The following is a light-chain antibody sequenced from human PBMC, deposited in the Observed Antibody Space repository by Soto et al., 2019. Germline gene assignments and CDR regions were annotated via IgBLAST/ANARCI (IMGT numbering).Light chain of an antibody. V-gene: IGKV3-20*01. Sequence: EIVLTQSPGTLSLSPGERASLSCRASQSISSNYLAWFQKKPGQAPRLRISTASSRATGIPDRFSGSGSGTDFNLTISRLETEEFAVYECHQYGSSTHTVGQGTRLEIK. CDR3: HQYGSSTHT. J-gene: IGKJ5*01. CDR1: QSISSNY. CDR2: TAS.